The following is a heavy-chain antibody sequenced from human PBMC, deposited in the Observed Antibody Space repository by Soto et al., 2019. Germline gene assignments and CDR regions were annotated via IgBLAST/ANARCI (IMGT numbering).Heavy chain of an antibody. D-gene: IGHD5-12*01. CDR3: ARDGEYRGYDFAYYYMDV. V-gene: IGHV1-69*08. CDR1: GGTFSSYT. CDR2: IIPILGIA. J-gene: IGHJ6*03. Sequence: QVQLVQSGAEVKKPGSSVKVSCKASGGTFSSYTISWWRQAPGQGLEWMGRIIPILGIANYAQKFQGRVTITADKSTSTDYMELSRLRSEDTAVYYCARDGEYRGYDFAYYYMDVWGKGTTVTVSS.